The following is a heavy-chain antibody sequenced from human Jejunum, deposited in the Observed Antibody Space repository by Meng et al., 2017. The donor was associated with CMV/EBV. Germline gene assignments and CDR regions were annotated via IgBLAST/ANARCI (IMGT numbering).Heavy chain of an antibody. Sequence: CMNWVRKVPGKGRVGVSRVTSDGTTTYAESVKGRFTISRDDATSTVYLQMDSLRVEDTAVYYCARGQGLHFLEWSPHSYYYGMDVWGQGTTVTVSS. CDR3: ARGQGLHFLEWSPHSYYYGMDV. D-gene: IGHD3-3*01. V-gene: IGHV3-74*03. CDR1: C. CDR2: VTSDGTTT. J-gene: IGHJ6*02.